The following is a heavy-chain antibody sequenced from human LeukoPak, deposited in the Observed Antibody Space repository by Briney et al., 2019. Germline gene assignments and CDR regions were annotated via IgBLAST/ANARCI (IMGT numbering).Heavy chain of an antibody. CDR1: GGSISSYY. V-gene: IGHV4-59*01. Sequence: SETLSLTCTVSGGSISSYYWSWIRQPPGKGLEWIGYIYYSGSTNYNPSLKSRVTISVDTSKNQFSLKLRSVTAADLGVYYCARASCGEEMATITANWFDPWGKGTLVTVSS. CDR3: ARASCGEEMATITANWFDP. J-gene: IGHJ5*02. CDR2: IYYSGST. D-gene: IGHD5-24*01.